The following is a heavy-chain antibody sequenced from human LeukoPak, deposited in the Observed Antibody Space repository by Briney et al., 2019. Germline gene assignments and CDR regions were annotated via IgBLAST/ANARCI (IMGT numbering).Heavy chain of an antibody. V-gene: IGHV4-34*01. CDR1: GGSFSGYY. D-gene: IGHD3-22*01. J-gene: IGHJ3*02. Sequence: SETLSLTCAVYGGSFSGYYWSWIRQPPGKGLEWIGEINHSGSTNYNPSLKSRVTISVDTSKNQFSLKLSSVTASDTAVYYCARGRVIPYYDSSGYWARRAFDIWGQGTMVTVSS. CDR2: INHSGST. CDR3: ARGRVIPYYDSSGYWARRAFDI.